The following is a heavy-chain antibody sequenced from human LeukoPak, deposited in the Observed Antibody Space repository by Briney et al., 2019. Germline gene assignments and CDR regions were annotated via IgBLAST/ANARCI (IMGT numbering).Heavy chain of an antibody. J-gene: IGHJ6*03. D-gene: IGHD5-24*01. CDR3: ARGRDGYNYYYYYYMDV. CDR2: MNPNSGNT. V-gene: IGHV1-8*01. Sequence: ASVKVSCKASGYTFTSYDINWVRQATGQGLEWMGWMNPNSGNTGHAQKFQGRVTMTRNTSISTAYMELSSLRSEDTAVYYCARGRDGYNYYYYYYMDVWGKGTTVTVSS. CDR1: GYTFTSYD.